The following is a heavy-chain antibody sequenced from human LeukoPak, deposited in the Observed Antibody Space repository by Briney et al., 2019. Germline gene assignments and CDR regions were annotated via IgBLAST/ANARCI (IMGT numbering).Heavy chain of an antibody. CDR2: ISAYNGNT. Sequence: ASVKVSCKASGYTFTSYGISSVRQAPGQGLEWMGWISAYNGNTNYAQKLQGRVTMTTDTSTSTAYMELRSLRSDDTAVYYCARLVDSSGYYYYYYMDVWGKGTTVTVS. CDR1: GYTFTSYG. CDR3: ARLVDSSGYYYYYYMDV. J-gene: IGHJ6*03. D-gene: IGHD3-22*01. V-gene: IGHV1-18*01.